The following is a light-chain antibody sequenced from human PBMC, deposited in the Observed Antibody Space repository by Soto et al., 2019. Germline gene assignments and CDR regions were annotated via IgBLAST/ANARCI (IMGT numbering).Light chain of an antibody. V-gene: IGKV3-20*01. CDR2: AAS. Sequence: EVVLTQSPATLSLSPGERATLSCRASQSISTTYLAWYRQKPGQAPRLLIHAASIRAAGIPDRFSGSGSGTNFALTTNRLEPEDFAVYYCQQYGGSPRYTFGQGTNLEIK. CDR3: QQYGGSPRYT. CDR1: QSISTTY. J-gene: IGKJ2*01.